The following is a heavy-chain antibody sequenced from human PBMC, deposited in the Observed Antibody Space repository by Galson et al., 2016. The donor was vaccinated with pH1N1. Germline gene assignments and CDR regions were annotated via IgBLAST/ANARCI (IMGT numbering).Heavy chain of an antibody. Sequence: SVKVSCKASRDTFINYAFSWVRQAPGKGLEWVGGIIPILGAPNYAQNFQGRVTISTDKSTTTAYMELTGLTSGDTAIYYCARMSSGYNTIDSWGQGTLITVSS. D-gene: IGHD6-25*01. CDR3: ARMSSGYNTIDS. CDR2: IIPILGAP. CDR1: RDTFINYA. V-gene: IGHV1-69*10. J-gene: IGHJ4*02.